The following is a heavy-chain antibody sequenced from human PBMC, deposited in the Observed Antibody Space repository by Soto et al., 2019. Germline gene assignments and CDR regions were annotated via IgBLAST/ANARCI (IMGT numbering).Heavy chain of an antibody. CDR3: AGYGGNSV. CDR1: GFTVSRNH. Sequence: EMQLVESGGGLTQPGGSLRLSCAVSGFTVSRNHVTWVRQATGQGLQWVSTISNDASTYYADSVKGRFTISRDNSRNTVFLQMNSLRVEDTAVYYCAGYGGNSVWGQGTLVTVSS. CDR2: ISNDAST. V-gene: IGHV3-53*01. J-gene: IGHJ4*02. D-gene: IGHD4-17*01.